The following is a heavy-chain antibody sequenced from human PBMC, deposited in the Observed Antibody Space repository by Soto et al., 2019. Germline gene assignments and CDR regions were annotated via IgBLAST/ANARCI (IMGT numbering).Heavy chain of an antibody. CDR1: GGTFSNYT. CDR3: ARSSPYIVVRKPTGNQDYYGMDV. CDR2: IIPVFGTT. J-gene: IGHJ6*02. Sequence: QVQLVQSGAEVKKPVSSVKVFCKASGGTFSNYTISWVRQAPGQGLEWMGGIIPVFGTTDYEQKFQGRGTIAADGSTSTAYMKLSSLRSAYTAVYYCARSSPYIVVRKPTGNQDYYGMDVWGQGTTVTVSS. V-gene: IGHV1-69*01. D-gene: IGHD2-2*01.